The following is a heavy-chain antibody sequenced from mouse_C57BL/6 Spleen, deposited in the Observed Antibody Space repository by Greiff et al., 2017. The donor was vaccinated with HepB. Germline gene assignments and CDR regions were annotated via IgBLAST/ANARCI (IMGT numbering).Heavy chain of an antibody. J-gene: IGHJ3*01. CDR3: AREDYGFAY. D-gene: IGHD1-1*02. CDR1: GFTFSSYA. Sequence: EVKLMESGGGLVKPGGSLKLSCAASGFTFSSYAMSWVRQTPEKRLEWVATISDGGSYTYYPDNVKGRFTISRDNAKNNLYLQRSHLKSEDTAMYYCAREDYGFAYWGQGTLVTVSA. CDR2: ISDGGSYT. V-gene: IGHV5-4*01.